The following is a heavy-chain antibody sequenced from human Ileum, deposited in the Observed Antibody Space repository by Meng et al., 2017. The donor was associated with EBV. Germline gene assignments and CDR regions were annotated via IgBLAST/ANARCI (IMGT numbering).Heavy chain of an antibody. V-gene: IGHV4-34*01. D-gene: IGHD5-18*01. CDR2: INHSGIT. CDR3: ARMAAVLLQLFDP. Sequence: SETLSRTSAVYGGPFSGYYGSWIRPPPGKGLEWIGEINHSGITNYNPSLNSRVTISVDTSKNQFSLKLSSVTAADTAVYYCARMAAVLLQLFDPWGKGTLVTVSS. J-gene: IGHJ5*02. CDR1: GGPFSGYY.